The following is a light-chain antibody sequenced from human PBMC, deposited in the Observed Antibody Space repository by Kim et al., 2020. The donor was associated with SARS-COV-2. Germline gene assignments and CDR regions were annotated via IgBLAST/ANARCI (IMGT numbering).Light chain of an antibody. V-gene: IGLV2-23*01. CDR1: SSDVGSYNL. Sequence: GQSSTIPCTGTSSDVGSYNLVSWYQQQPGKAPKLMIYEGSKRPSGVSNRFSGSKSGNTASLTISGLQAEDEADYYCCSYAGSSTWVFGGGTKLTVL. CDR3: CSYAGSSTWV. CDR2: EGS. J-gene: IGLJ3*02.